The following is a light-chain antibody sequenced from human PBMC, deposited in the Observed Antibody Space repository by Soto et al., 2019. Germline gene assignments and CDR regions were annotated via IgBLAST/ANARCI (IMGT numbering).Light chain of an antibody. V-gene: IGKV4-1*01. J-gene: IGKJ1*01. CDR2: EAS. CDR1: QSILYSSNNKNY. Sequence: DMVMTQSPYSLSVSLGERATINCKSSQSILYSSNNKNYLVWYQQKPGQAPSLLIYEASTRAPGTPDRFSGSGSGTDFTLKISRVEAEDVGVYYCMQALQTPWTFGQGTKVDIK. CDR3: MQALQTPWT.